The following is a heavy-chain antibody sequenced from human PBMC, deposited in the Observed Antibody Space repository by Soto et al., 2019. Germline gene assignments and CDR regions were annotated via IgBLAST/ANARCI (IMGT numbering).Heavy chain of an antibody. J-gene: IGHJ4*02. D-gene: IGHD5-18*01. Sequence: GGSLRLSCTASGFTFGDYAMSWVRQAPGKGLEWVGFIRSKAYGGTTEYAASVKGRFTISRDDSKSIAYLQMNSLKTEDTAVYYCTAVDTAMATFDYWGQGTLVTVSS. V-gene: IGHV3-49*04. CDR2: IRSKAYGGTT. CDR1: GFTFGDYA. CDR3: TAVDTAMATFDY.